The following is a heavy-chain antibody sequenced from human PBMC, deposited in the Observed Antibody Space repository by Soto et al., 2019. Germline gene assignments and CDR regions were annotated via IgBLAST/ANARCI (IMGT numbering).Heavy chain of an antibody. CDR3: TTDLLLWFGRFFDY. Sequence: PGGSLRLSCAASGFTFSNAWMNWVRQAPGKGLEWVGRIKSKTDGGTTDYAAPVKGRFTISRDDSKNTLYLQMNSLKTEDTAVYYCTTDLLLWFGRFFDYWGQGTLVTVSS. J-gene: IGHJ4*02. CDR2: IKSKTDGGTT. CDR1: GFTFSNAW. V-gene: IGHV3-15*07. D-gene: IGHD3-10*01.